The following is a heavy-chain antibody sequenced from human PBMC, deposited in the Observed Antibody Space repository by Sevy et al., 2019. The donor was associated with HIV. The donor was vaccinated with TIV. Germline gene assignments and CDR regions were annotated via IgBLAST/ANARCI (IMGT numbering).Heavy chain of an antibody. CDR1: GFTFSSYG. CDR2: IWYDGSNK. D-gene: IGHD5-18*01. V-gene: IGHV3-33*01. CDR3: ARDSLDTAMVTTHREAPFDY. J-gene: IGHJ4*02. Sequence: GESLKISCAASGFTFSSYGMHWVRQAPGKGLEWVAVIWYDGSNKYYADSVKGRFTISRDNSKNTLYLQMNSLRAEDTAVYYCARDSLDTAMVTTHREAPFDYWGQGTLVTVSS.